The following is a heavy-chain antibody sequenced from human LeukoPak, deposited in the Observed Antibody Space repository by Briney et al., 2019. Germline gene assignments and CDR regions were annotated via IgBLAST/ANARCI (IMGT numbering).Heavy chain of an antibody. D-gene: IGHD1-26*01. CDR2: IYYSGST. Sequence: SETLSLTCTVSGGSFSSYYWSWIRQPPGKGLEWIGYIYYSGSTNYNPSLKSRVTISVDASKNQFSLKLSSVTAADTAVYYCARYSDPGSYPDAFDIWGQGTMVTVSS. CDR1: GGSFSSYY. V-gene: IGHV4-59*01. J-gene: IGHJ3*02. CDR3: ARYSDPGSYPDAFDI.